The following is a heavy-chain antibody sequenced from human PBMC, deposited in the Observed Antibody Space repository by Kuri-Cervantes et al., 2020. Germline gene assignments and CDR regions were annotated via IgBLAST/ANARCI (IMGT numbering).Heavy chain of an antibody. J-gene: IGHJ6*02. D-gene: IGHD2-2*01. Sequence: ASVKVSCKASGYTFTSYDINWVRQATGQGLEWMGWMNPNSGNTGYAQKFQGRVTMTRNTSISTAYMELSSLRSEDTAEYYCARGTYPRRVVPAARYYYGMDVWGQGTTVTVSS. CDR1: GYTFTSYD. CDR3: ARGTYPRRVVPAARYYYGMDV. CDR2: MNPNSGNT. V-gene: IGHV1-8*01.